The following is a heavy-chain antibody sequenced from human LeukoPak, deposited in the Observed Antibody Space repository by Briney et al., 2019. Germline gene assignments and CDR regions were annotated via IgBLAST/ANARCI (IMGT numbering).Heavy chain of an antibody. Sequence: GGSLRLSCAASGFTVSSNYMSWVRQAPGKGLEWVSVIYSGGSTYYADSVKGRFTISRDNSKNKLYLQMNSLRAEDTAVYYCASSGGRDRSIAAAGTLDYWGQGTLVTVSS. D-gene: IGHD6-13*01. CDR3: ASSGGRDRSIAAAGTLDY. V-gene: IGHV3-53*01. CDR2: IYSGGST. J-gene: IGHJ4*02. CDR1: GFTVSSNY.